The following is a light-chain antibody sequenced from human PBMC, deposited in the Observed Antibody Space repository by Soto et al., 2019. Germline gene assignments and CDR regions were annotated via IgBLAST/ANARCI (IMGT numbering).Light chain of an antibody. J-gene: IGKJ3*01. CDR2: KAS. CDR3: QQYKNYPFT. Sequence: DIQMTQSPSTLSASVGDRVTITCRTSQSISNWLAWYQQKPGRAPKLLISKASKLEGGVPSRFTGSGSGTEFTLTISSLQPDDFATYYCQQYKNYPFTFGPGAKVGVK. V-gene: IGKV1-5*03. CDR1: QSISNW.